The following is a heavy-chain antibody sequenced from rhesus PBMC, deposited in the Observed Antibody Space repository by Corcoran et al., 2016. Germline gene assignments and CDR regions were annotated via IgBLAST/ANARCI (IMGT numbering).Heavy chain of an antibody. CDR1: GFTFSSSA. D-gene: IGHD3-16*01. V-gene: IGHV3-118*01. CDR3: ARGFSGSYPYYYGLDS. CDR2: IRSKSNKYET. J-gene: IGHJ6*01. Sequence: EVQLVESGGGLVQPGGSLRLSCAASGFTFSSSAMHWVRQASGNGLEWVGRIRSKSNKYETGYGAAVKGRFTISRDDSKNTAYLQMNSLKTEDTAVYYCARGFSGSYPYYYGLDSWGQGVVVTVSS.